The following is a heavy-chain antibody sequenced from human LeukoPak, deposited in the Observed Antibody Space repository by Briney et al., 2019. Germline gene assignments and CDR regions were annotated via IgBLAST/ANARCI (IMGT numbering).Heavy chain of an antibody. CDR1: GYTFTSYG. V-gene: IGHV1-18*01. D-gene: IGHD3-10*01. CDR2: ISAYNGNT. J-gene: IGHJ4*02. Sequence: VASVKVSCKASGYTFTSYGISWVRQAPGQGLEWMGWISAYNGNTNFAQKFQDRVTMTTGTSTSTAYMELRSLRSDDTAVYYCARGDAGLRELLYPIDYWGQGTLVTVS. CDR3: ARGDAGLRELLYPIDY.